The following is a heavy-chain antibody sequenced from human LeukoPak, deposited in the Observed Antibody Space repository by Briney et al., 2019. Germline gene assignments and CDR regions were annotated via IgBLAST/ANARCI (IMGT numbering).Heavy chain of an antibody. D-gene: IGHD2-8*01. Sequence: GGSLRLSCAASGFTFSSYSMNWVRQAPGKGLEWVSSISSTSIYKYYADSVKGRFTISRGNAKDSLFLQMNSLRAEDTAIYYCARDPRIYCTNGVCRDDYFDNWGQGTLVTVSS. CDR3: ARDPRIYCTNGVCRDDYFDN. CDR2: ISSTSIYK. V-gene: IGHV3-21*01. CDR1: GFTFSSYS. J-gene: IGHJ4*02.